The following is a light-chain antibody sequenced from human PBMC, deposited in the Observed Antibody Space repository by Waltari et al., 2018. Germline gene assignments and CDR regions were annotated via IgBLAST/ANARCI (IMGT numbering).Light chain of an antibody. J-gene: IGLJ1*01. V-gene: IGLV2-23*02. CDR3: CSFAGYGIYV. CDR2: EIS. CDR1: NSTVDILHL. Sequence: QSALTPPASVSGSPGQSLTISCPAVNSTVDILHLALWYQHHPGRNPRLLIYEISQRPSGISNRFSGSKSGNTASLTISGLQPEDEADYFCCSFAGYGIYVFGSGTQVSVL.